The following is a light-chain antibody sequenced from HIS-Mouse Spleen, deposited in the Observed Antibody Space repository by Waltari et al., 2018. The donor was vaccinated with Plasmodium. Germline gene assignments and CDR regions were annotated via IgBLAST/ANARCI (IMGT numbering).Light chain of an antibody. Sequence: EVVLTPSLATLSLSSGERATLTCRASQSVSCSYLAWYQQKPGQAPRLLILGASSRATGIPDRFSGSGSGTDFTLTISRLEPEDFAVYYCQQYGSSPITFGQGTRLEIK. J-gene: IGKJ5*01. CDR2: GAS. CDR3: QQYGSSPIT. V-gene: IGKV3-20*01. CDR1: QSVSCSY.